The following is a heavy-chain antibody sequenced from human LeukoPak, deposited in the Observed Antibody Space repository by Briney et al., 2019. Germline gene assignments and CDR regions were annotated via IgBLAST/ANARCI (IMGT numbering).Heavy chain of an antibody. CDR2: ISAYNGNT. V-gene: IGHV1-18*01. CDR1: GYTFTSYG. J-gene: IGHJ4*02. D-gene: IGHD6-19*01. CDR3: ARYSSGWYLVDY. Sequence: ASVKVSCKASGYTFTSYGTSWVRQAPGQGLEWMGWISAYNGNTNYAQKLQGRVTMTTDTSTSTAYMELRSLRSDDTAVYYCARYSSGWYLVDYWGQGTLVTVSS.